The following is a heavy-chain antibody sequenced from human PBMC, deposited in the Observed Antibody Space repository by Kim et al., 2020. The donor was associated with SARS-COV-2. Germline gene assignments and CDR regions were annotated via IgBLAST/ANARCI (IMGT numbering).Heavy chain of an antibody. Sequence: SETLSLTCAVSGVSFTNYYWTWVRQAPGKGLEWIGEIYYNGGTNYNPFLRSRVTLFIDRSKNQFSLELTGVTAADTAIYYCARLDSHISGYQWFDPWGQGTLVTVSS. CDR3: ARLDSHISGYQWFDP. J-gene: IGHJ5*02. CDR2: IYYNGGT. D-gene: IGHD5-18*01. CDR1: GVSFTNYY. V-gene: IGHV4-34*01.